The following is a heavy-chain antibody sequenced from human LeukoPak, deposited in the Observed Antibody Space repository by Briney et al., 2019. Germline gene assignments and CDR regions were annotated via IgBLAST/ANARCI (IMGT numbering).Heavy chain of an antibody. CDR2: AGHRAKNYAT. D-gene: IGHD1-14*01. CDR1: GITLSEYN. V-gene: IGHV3-72*01. CDR3: AGINLQRKPVS. Sequence: GGSLRVSCSGSGITLSEYNIDWVRQAPGKGLEWVGRAGHRAKNYATQYAASGKGRFTDSRDDSENSVDLQMNSLTTEDTAVYYCAGINLQRKPVSWGEGTLVTVSS. J-gene: IGHJ5*02.